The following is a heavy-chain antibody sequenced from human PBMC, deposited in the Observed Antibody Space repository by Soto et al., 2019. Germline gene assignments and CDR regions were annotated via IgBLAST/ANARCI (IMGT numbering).Heavy chain of an antibody. Sequence: EVQVVESGGGLVKPGGSLRLSCTASGSPFSTYGMNWVRQAPGKGLEWISSISNGGDYIYYEDSVQGRFTISRDNDKNSLYLQTSSLRAEDTDVYFCARDESAGSKSRYWGQGTVVTVSS. CDR1: GSPFSTYG. J-gene: IGHJ4*02. CDR3: ARDESAGSKSRY. V-gene: IGHV3-21*01. D-gene: IGHD2-2*01. CDR2: ISNGGDYI.